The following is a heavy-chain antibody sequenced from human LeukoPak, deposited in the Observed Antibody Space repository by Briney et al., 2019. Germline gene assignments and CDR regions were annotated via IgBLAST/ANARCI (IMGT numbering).Heavy chain of an antibody. CDR1: GYTFTSYG. D-gene: IGHD6-19*01. J-gene: IGHJ1*01. CDR2: ISAYNGNT. Sequence: GASVKVSCKASGYTFTSYGISWVRQAPGQGLEWMGWISAYNGNTNYAQKLQGRVTMTTDTSTSTAYMELRSLRSDDTAVYYCARDMGSGWYWDEYSQHWGQGTLATVSS. CDR3: ARDMGSGWYWDEYSQH. V-gene: IGHV1-18*01.